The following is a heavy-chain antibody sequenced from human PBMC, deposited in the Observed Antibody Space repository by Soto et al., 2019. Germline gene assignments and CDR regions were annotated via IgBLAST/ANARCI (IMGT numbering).Heavy chain of an antibody. V-gene: IGHV3-21*01. J-gene: IGHJ5*02. CDR3: ARDPTYYDSSGYYPYNWFDP. D-gene: IGHD3-22*01. Sequence: VGSLRLSCAASGFTFSSYNMNWVRQAPGKGLEWVSSIIISSGYIFYPDSVKGRFTISRDNAKNSLYLQMNSLRAEDTAVYYCARDPTYYDSSGYYPYNWFDPWGQGTLVTVSS. CDR2: IIISSGYI. CDR1: GFTFSSYN.